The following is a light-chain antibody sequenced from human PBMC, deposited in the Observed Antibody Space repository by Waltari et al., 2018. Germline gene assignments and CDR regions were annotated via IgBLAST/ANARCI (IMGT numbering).Light chain of an antibody. Sequence: DIQLTQSPSSLSASVGDRVPITCRASQSIDTYLNWYQQKPGKAPKLVIYAASSLQSGVPSTFSGSASGTDFTLTISSLQPEDFATYYCQQSYRLPLTFGGGTKVAIK. CDR3: QQSYRLPLT. V-gene: IGKV1-39*01. CDR2: AAS. CDR1: QSIDTY. J-gene: IGKJ4*01.